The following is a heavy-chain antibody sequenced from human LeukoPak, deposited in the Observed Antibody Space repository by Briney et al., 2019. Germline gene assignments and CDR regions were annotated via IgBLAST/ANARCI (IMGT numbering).Heavy chain of an antibody. D-gene: IGHD3-10*01. J-gene: IGHJ4*02. CDR2: IYYSGST. CDR1: GGSISSCY. V-gene: IGHV4-59*01. Sequence: PSETLSLTCTVSGGSISSCYWSWIRKPPGKGLEWIGYIYYSGSTNYNPSLKRRVTISVDTSKHQFSLKLSSVTAADTAVYYCARGSSGSYSDYWGQGTLVTVSS. CDR3: ARGSSGSYSDY.